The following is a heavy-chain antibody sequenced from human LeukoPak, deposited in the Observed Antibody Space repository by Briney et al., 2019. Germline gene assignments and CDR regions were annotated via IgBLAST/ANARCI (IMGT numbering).Heavy chain of an antibody. J-gene: IGHJ4*02. V-gene: IGHV4-59*01. D-gene: IGHD1-26*01. Sequence: SETLSLTCTVSGASISSYYWSWIRQPPGKGLEWIGYIYYSGSTNYNPSLKSRVTISLDTSKNQFSLKLSSVTAADTAVYYCARRGSYFNYWGQGTLVTVSS. CDR2: IYYSGST. CDR3: ARRGSYFNY. CDR1: GASISSYY.